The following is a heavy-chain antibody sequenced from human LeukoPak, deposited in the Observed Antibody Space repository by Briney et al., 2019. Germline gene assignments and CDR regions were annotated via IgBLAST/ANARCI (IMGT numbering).Heavy chain of an antibody. CDR2: MNPNSGST. D-gene: IGHD6-6*01. Sequence: ASVKVSCKASGYTFTSYDINWVRQATGQGLEWMGWMNPNSGSTGYAQKFQGRVTMTRNTSISTAYMELSSLRSEDTAVYYCARGVIAARPRRRRSGFDYWGQGTLVTVSS. CDR1: GYTFTSYD. V-gene: IGHV1-8*01. CDR3: ARGVIAARPRRRRSGFDY. J-gene: IGHJ4*02.